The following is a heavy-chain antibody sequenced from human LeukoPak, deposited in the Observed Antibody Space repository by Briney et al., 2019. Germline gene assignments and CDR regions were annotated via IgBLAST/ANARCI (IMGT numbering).Heavy chain of an antibody. CDR2: INPNSGGT. D-gene: IGHD4-17*01. CDR1: GGTFSSYA. CDR3: ARAVQRCGDYECFDY. V-gene: IGHV1-2*02. J-gene: IGHJ4*02. Sequence: ASVTVSCKASGGTFSSYAISWVRQAPGQGLEWMGWINPNSGGTNYAQKFQGRVTMTRDASISTAYMELSRLRSEDTAVYYCARAVQRCGDYECFDYWGQGTLVTVSS.